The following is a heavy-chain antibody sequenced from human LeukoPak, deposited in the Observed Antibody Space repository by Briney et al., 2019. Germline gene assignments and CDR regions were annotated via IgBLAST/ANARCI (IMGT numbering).Heavy chain of an antibody. J-gene: IGHJ5*02. CDR3: APTPT. CDR1: GGSISSSSSY. CDR2: ISYSGST. Sequence: ASETLSLTCIVSGGSISSSSSYWGWIRPPPGKGLEWIGSISYSGSTYYNPSLKSRVTISRDTSKNQFSLRLSSVTAADAAVYYCAPTPTWGQGTLVTVSS. V-gene: IGHV4-39*01.